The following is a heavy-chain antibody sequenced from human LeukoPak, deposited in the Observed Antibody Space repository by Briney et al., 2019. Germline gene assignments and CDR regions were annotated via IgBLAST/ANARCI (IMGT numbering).Heavy chain of an antibody. Sequence: PSETLSLTCTVSGGSISSGGYHWSWIRQHPGKGLEWIVYIYYSGSTDYNPSLKSRVTISVDTSKNQFSLNLSSVTAADTALYYCAGRHDYFDSSGYRGGFDPWGQGTLVTVSS. CDR2: IYYSGST. J-gene: IGHJ5*02. CDR1: GGSISSGGYH. CDR3: AGRHDYFDSSGYRGGFDP. V-gene: IGHV4-31*03. D-gene: IGHD3-22*01.